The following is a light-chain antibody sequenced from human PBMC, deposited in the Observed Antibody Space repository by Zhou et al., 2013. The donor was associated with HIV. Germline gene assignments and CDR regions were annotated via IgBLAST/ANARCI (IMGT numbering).Light chain of an antibody. CDR1: QSVSSY. V-gene: IGKV3-11*01. J-gene: IGKJ2*01. CDR2: DAS. CDR3: QQYGSSPLYT. Sequence: EIVLTQSPATLSLSPGESATLSCRASQSVSSYLAWYQQKPGQAPRLLIYDASNRATGIPARFSGSGSGTDFTLTISRLEPEDFAVYYCQQYGSSPLYTFGQGTKLEI.